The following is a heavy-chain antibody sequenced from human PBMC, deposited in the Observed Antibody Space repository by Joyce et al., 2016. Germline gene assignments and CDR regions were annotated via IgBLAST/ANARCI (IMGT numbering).Heavy chain of an antibody. D-gene: IGHD6-19*01. Sequence: EVQLVETGGGLIQPGGSLSLSCAASGFSVSNSYLSWVRQAPGKGPEWVSVIYADGTTYFSDSVKGRFTISRDNSKDTLYLQMNSLRADDTAKYYCTRFSTGGLKFDYWGQGTLVTVSS. CDR3: TRFSTGGLKFDY. CDR1: GFSVSNSY. V-gene: IGHV3-53*02. J-gene: IGHJ4*02. CDR2: IYADGTT.